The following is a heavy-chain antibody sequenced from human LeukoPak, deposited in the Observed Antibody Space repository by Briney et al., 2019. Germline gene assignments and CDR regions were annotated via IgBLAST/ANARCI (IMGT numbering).Heavy chain of an antibody. Sequence: ASVKVSCKASGGTSSSYAISWVRQARGQGLEWMGGIIPIFGTANYAQKFQGRVTITADESTSTAYMELSSLRSEDTAVYYCARDNYYDSSGYTWGQGTLVTVSS. CDR1: GGTSSSYA. CDR2: IIPIFGTA. D-gene: IGHD3-22*01. J-gene: IGHJ5*02. V-gene: IGHV1-69*13. CDR3: ARDNYYDSSGYT.